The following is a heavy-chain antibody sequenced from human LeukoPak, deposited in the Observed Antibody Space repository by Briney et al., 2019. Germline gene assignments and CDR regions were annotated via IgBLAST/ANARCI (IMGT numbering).Heavy chain of an antibody. Sequence: GGSLRLSCAASGFTFSSYSMNWVRQAPGKGLEWVSSISSSSSYIYYADSVKGRFTISRDNAKNSLYLQMNSLRAEDTAVYYCAREGVAAAGNRYYYYYYYMDVWGKGTTVTVSS. D-gene: IGHD6-13*01. CDR1: GFTFSSYS. CDR2: ISSSSSYI. J-gene: IGHJ6*03. V-gene: IGHV3-21*01. CDR3: AREGVAAAGNRYYYYYYYMDV.